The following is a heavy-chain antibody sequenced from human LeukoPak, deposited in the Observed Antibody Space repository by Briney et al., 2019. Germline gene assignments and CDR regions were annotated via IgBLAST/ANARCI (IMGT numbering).Heavy chain of an antibody. CDR1: GFTSSDHY. Sequence: GGSLRLSCAASGFTSSDHYIDWVRQAPGKGLEWVSGISGSGDNTYYADSVKGRFTISRDNSKNTLYVQVNSLGTEDTAAYYCAKGSYYDSSGSFYFDYWGQGTLVTVSS. CDR3: AKGSYYDSSGSFYFDY. J-gene: IGHJ4*02. V-gene: IGHV3-23*01. D-gene: IGHD3-22*01. CDR2: ISGSGDNT.